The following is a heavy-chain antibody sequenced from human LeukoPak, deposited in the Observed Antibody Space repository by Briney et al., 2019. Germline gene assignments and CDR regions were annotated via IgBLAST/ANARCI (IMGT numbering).Heavy chain of an antibody. D-gene: IGHD3-16*01. Sequence: PGGSLRLSCAASGFTFSSYSMNWVRQAPGKGLEWVSAISGSGGSTYYADSVKGRFTISRDNSKNTLYLQMNSLRAEDTAVYYCAKAFMITSSLDVWGKGTTVTISS. CDR3: AKAFMITSSLDV. J-gene: IGHJ6*04. CDR1: GFTFSSYS. V-gene: IGHV3-23*01. CDR2: ISGSGGST.